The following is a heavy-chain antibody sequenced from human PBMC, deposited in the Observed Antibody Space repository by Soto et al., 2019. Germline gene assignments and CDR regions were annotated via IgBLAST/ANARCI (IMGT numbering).Heavy chain of an antibody. D-gene: IGHD2-8*01. V-gene: IGHV3-48*02. CDR3: ARDNGMAGSFDP. CDR1: GFTFSSYS. CDR2: ISFSSSTI. Sequence: GGSLRLSCAASGFTFSSYSMNWVRQAPGKGLEWVSYISFSSSTIFYADSVRGRFTISRDNAKNSLYLQMNTLRDEDTAVYYCARDNGMAGSFDPWGQGTLVTVSS. J-gene: IGHJ5*02.